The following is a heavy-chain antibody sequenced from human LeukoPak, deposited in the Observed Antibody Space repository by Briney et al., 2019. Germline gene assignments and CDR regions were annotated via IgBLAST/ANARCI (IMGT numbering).Heavy chain of an antibody. D-gene: IGHD2-8*01. CDR2: IKQDGSEK. CDR3: ARDYVQYGSPVPMAGD. V-gene: IGHV3-7*01. CDR1: GFTFSSHW. J-gene: IGHJ4*02. Sequence: PGGSLRLSCAASGFTFSSHWMSWVRQAPGRGLEWVANIKQDGSEKYYVDSVKGRVTISRDNAKNSLYLQMNSLRTEDTAVYYCARDYVQYGSPVPMAGDWSQGTLVTVS.